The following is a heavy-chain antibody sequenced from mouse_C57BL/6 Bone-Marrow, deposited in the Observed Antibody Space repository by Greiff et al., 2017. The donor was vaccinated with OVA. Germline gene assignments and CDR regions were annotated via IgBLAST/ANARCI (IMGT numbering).Heavy chain of an antibody. CDR2: VYPYNGGT. D-gene: IGHD1-1*01. J-gene: IGHJ1*03. Sequence: VKPGPSVKISCKASGFTFTDYYMHWVKQSHGKSLEWIGLVYPYNGGTSYNQKFKGKATLTVDTSSSTAYMELNSLTSEDSAVYYCAREGTTVDWYFDVWGTGTTVTVSS. V-gene: IGHV1-36*01. CDR1: GFTFTDYY. CDR3: AREGTTVDWYFDV.